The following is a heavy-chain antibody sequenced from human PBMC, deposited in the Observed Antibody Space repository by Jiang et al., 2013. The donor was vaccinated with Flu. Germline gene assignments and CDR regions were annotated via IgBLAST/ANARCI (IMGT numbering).Heavy chain of an antibody. D-gene: IGHD6-19*01. V-gene: IGHV3-48*01. CDR2: ISSSSSTI. CDR1: GFTFSSYS. CDR3: AREEAVAGFDY. Sequence: RLSCAASGFTFSSYSMNWVRQAPGKGLEWVSYISSSSSTIYYADSVKGRFTISRDNAKNSLYLQMNSLRAEDTAVYCCAREEAVAGFDYWGQGTLVTVSS. J-gene: IGHJ4*02.